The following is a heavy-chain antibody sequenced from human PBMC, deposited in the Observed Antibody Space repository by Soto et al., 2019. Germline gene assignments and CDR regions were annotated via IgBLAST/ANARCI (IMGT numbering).Heavy chain of an antibody. CDR3: RGSRGYRDAFDI. D-gene: IGHD1-26*01. Sequence: PGGSLRLSCAASGFTFSSYSMNWVRQAPGKGLEWVSSISSSSSYIYYADSVKGRFTISRDNAKSSLYLQMNSLRAEDTAVYYCRGSRGYRDAFDIWGQGTMVTVS. CDR1: GFTFSSYS. J-gene: IGHJ3*02. CDR2: ISSSSSYI. V-gene: IGHV3-21*01.